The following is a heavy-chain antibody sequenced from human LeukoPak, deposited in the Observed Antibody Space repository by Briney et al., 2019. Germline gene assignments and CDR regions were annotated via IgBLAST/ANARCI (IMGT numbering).Heavy chain of an antibody. CDR2: IYYSGST. CDR1: GGSISSYY. D-gene: IGHD3-3*02. CDR3: AIFGLYSAALAAFYL. Sequence: SETLSLTCTVSGGSISSYYWSWIRQPPGKGLEWIGYIYYSGSTNYNPSLKSRVTISVETSKNQFSLKLSSVTAADRAVYYCAIFGLYSAALAAFYLWGRGTLVTVSS. J-gene: IGHJ5*02. V-gene: IGHV4-59*12.